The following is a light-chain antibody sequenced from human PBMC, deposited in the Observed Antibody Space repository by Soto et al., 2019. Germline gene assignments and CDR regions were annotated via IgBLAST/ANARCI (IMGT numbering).Light chain of an antibody. Sequence: QSVLTQPPSVSAAPGQKVTISCSGTSSNIGNNYVSWYQHLPGTAPKLLIYDNNKRPSGIPDRFSGSKSGTSAALAITGLQTGDEAEYYCGTWDSSLSAGLFGTGTQLTVL. CDR3: GTWDSSLSAGL. CDR2: DNN. CDR1: SSNIGNNY. J-gene: IGLJ1*01. V-gene: IGLV1-51*01.